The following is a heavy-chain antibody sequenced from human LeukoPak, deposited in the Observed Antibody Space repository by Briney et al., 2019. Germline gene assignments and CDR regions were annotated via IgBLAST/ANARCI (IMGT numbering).Heavy chain of an antibody. CDR2: IYYSGST. J-gene: IGHJ5*02. CDR3: ARGASYYYDSSGYYYLDWFDP. Sequence: SETLSLTCTVSGGSISSYYWSWIRQPPGKGLEWIGYIYYSGSTNYNPSLKSRVTISVDTSKNQFSLKLSSVTAADTAVYYCARGASYYYDSSGYYYLDWFDPWGQGTLVTASS. D-gene: IGHD3-22*01. CDR1: GGSISSYY. V-gene: IGHV4-59*01.